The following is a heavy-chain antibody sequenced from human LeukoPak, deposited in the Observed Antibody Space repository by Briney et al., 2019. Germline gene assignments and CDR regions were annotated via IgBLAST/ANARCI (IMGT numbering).Heavy chain of an antibody. CDR1: GGTFSSYA. Sequence: GASVKVSCKASGGTFSSYAISWVRQAPGQGLEWMGGIIPIFGTANYAQKFQGRVTITADKSPSTAYMELSSLRSEDTAVYYCASKPIAVADAEYFQHWGQGTLVTVSS. D-gene: IGHD6-13*01. J-gene: IGHJ1*01. CDR2: IIPIFGTA. CDR3: ASKPIAVADAEYFQH. V-gene: IGHV1-69*06.